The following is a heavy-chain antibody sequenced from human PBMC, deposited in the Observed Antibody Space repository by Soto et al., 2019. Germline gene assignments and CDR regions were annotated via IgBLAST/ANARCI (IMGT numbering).Heavy chain of an antibody. D-gene: IGHD3-3*01. CDR2: IYSGGST. CDR3: ARLPVDTITSLDY. J-gene: IGHJ4*02. V-gene: IGHV3-66*01. CDR1: GFTFSDYY. Sequence: PGGSLRLSCAASGFTFSDYYMSWIRQAPGKGPEWASVIYSGGSTYYADSVKGRFTISRDNSKNTLYLQMNSLRVEDTAVYYCARLPVDTITSLDYWGQGTLVTVSS.